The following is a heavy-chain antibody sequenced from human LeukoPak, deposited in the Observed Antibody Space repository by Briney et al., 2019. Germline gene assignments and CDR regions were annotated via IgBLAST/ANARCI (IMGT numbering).Heavy chain of an antibody. CDR2: INPNSGGT. CDR1: GYTFTGYY. V-gene: IGHV1-2*02. J-gene: IGHJ5*02. Sequence: ASVKVSCKASGYTFTGYYMHWVRQAPGQGLEWMGWINPNSGGTNYAQKLQGRVTMTRDTAISTAYMELSRLRSDDTAVCYCARGYGLWFGELLPGNWFDPWGQGTLVTVSS. CDR3: ARGYGLWFGELLPGNWFDP. D-gene: IGHD3-10*01.